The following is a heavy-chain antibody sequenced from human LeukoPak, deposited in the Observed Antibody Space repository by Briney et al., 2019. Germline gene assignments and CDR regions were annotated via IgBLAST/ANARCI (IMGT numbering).Heavy chain of an antibody. V-gene: IGHV4-34*01. D-gene: IGHD3-9*01. Sequence: SETLSLTCAVYGGSFSGYYWSWIRQPPGKGLEWIGEINHSGSTNYNPSLKSRVTISVDTSKNQFSLKLSSVTAADTAVYYCAKGPTRYFDWLSYFDPWGQGTLVTVSS. CDR3: AKGPTRYFDWLSYFDP. CDR2: INHSGST. CDR1: GGSFSGYY. J-gene: IGHJ5*02.